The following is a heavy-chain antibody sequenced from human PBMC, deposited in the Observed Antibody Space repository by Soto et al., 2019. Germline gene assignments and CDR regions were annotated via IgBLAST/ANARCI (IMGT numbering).Heavy chain of an antibody. Sequence: SETLSLTCTVSGGSISSYYWSWIRQPPGKGLEWIGYIYYSGSTNYNPSLKSRVTISVDTSKNQFSLKLSSVTAADTAVYYCARGGYCSSTSCYKAKAYYYDSSGYYQFDDWGQGPLGTVSS. CDR2: IYYSGST. V-gene: IGHV4-59*01. D-gene: IGHD2-2*02. J-gene: IGHJ4*02. CDR3: ARGGYCSSTSCYKAKAYYYDSSGYYQFDD. CDR1: GGSISSYY.